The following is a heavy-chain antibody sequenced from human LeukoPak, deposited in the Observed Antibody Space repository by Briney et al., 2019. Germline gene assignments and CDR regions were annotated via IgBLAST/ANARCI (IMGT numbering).Heavy chain of an antibody. CDR2: INSVGSST. V-gene: IGHV3-74*01. CDR1: GXTFSSFW. J-gene: IGHJ4*02. D-gene: IGHD1-14*01. CDR3: ARERTTGWDAFDF. Sequence: GSLRLSCSASGXTFSSFWMHWVRQAPGKGLVWVSRINSVGSSTSYADSVKGRFTISRDNTNNTLYLQMNSMRAEDTAVYYCARERTTGWDAFDFWGQGTLVTVSS.